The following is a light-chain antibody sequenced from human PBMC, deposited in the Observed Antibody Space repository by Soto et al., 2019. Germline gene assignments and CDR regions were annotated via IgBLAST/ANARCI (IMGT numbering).Light chain of an antibody. J-gene: IGKJ5*01. CDR3: QQGYSNPIT. Sequence: DIQMTQSPSSLSASVGDRVTITCRASQNINNKLIWYQQKPGEAPKPLIYTASSLYSGVPSRFSGSGTGTDFTLTISSLQPEDFATYYCQQGYSNPITFGQGTDWRL. CDR1: QNINNK. V-gene: IGKV1-39*01. CDR2: TAS.